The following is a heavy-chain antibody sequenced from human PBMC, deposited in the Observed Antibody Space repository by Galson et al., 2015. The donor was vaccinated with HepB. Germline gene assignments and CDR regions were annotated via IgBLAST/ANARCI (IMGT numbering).Heavy chain of an antibody. D-gene: IGHD1-26*01. CDR1: GYTFTSYA. CDR3: AREYDGSYMEGGCFDY. Sequence: SVKVSCKASGYTFTSYAMNWVRQAPGQGLEWMGWINTNTGNPTYAQGFTGRFVFSLDTSVSTAYLQISSLKAEDTAVYYCAREYDGSYMEGGCFDYWGQGTLVTVSS. J-gene: IGHJ4*02. V-gene: IGHV7-4-1*02. CDR2: INTNTGNP.